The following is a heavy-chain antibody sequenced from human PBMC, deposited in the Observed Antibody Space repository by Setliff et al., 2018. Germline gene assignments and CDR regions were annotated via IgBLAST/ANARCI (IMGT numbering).Heavy chain of an antibody. CDR2: IYHGGDT. Sequence: SETLSLTCTVSDGSLSTYYWSWIRQPPGKGLEWIGRIYHGGDTYYNASLKSRLTISVDTSKNQFSLKLRSVTAADTAVYYCARTGTYRYFDYWGQGALVTAPQ. CDR1: DGSLSTYY. V-gene: IGHV4-59*05. D-gene: IGHD1-1*01. CDR3: ARTGTYRYFDY. J-gene: IGHJ4*02.